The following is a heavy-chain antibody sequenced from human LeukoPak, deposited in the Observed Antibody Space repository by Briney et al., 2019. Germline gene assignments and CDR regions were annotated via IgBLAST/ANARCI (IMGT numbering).Heavy chain of an antibody. CDR3: ARDCFGSSGYYYYYYMDV. Sequence: KSSETLSLTCTVSGGSISSSSYYWGWIRQPPGKGLEWIGSIYYSGSTYYNPSLKSRVTISVDTSKNQFSLKLSSVTAADTAVYCCARDCFGSSGYYYYYYMDVWGKGTTVTVSS. D-gene: IGHD3-22*01. V-gene: IGHV4-39*07. J-gene: IGHJ6*03. CDR2: IYYSGST. CDR1: GGSISSSSYY.